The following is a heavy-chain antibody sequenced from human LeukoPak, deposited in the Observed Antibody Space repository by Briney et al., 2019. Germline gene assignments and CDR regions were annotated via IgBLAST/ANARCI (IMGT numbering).Heavy chain of an antibody. Sequence: GGSLRLSCAASGFTFSSYGMHWVRQAPGKGLEWVAFIRYDGSNKYYADSVKGRFIISRDNSKNTLYLQMNSLRAEDTAVYYCAKLGIIAAADKFDYWGQGTLVTVSS. J-gene: IGHJ4*02. CDR2: IRYDGSNK. CDR1: GFTFSSYG. V-gene: IGHV3-30*02. D-gene: IGHD6-13*01. CDR3: AKLGIIAAADKFDY.